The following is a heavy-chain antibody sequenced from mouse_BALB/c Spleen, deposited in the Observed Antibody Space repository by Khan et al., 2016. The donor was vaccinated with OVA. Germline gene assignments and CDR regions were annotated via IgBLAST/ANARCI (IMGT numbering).Heavy chain of an antibody. D-gene: IGHD2-3*01. J-gene: IGHJ2*01. CDR3: ARQGGIYDGPFDY. CDR1: GFTFNNYA. Sequence: EVELVESGGGLVKPGGYLKLSCAASGFTFNNYAMSWVRQTPEKRLEWVATVSSGGSYTYYPDSVKGRFTISRDNAKHTLYLQMSSLRSEDTAKYYCARQGGIYDGPFDYWGQGTTLTVSS. V-gene: IGHV5-9-3*01. CDR2: VSSGGSYT.